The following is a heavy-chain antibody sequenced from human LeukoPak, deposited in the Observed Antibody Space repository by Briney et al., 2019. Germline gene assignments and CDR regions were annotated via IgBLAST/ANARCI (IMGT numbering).Heavy chain of an antibody. Sequence: GGSLRPSCPASGSDVGHHYLTWARQAPGKGRGWVSMIQSAGNSYYADSVKGRFTISRDNAKNSLYLQMNSLRAEDTAVYYCAELGITMIGGVWGKGTTVTISS. CDR1: GSDVGHHY. CDR2: IQSAGNS. J-gene: IGHJ6*04. V-gene: IGHV3-53*01. CDR3: AELGITMIGGV. D-gene: IGHD3-10*02.